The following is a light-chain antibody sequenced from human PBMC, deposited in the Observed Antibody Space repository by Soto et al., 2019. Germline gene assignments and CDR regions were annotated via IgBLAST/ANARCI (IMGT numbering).Light chain of an antibody. J-gene: IGKJ1*01. CDR3: PQSFSTPWT. CDR1: QSITTY. CDR2: AAS. V-gene: IGKV1-39*01. Sequence: DIQMTQSPSSLSSSVGDRVIITCRASQSITTYLNWYQQKPGRAPNLLIYAASSLQSGVPSRFTGSGSGTDFTLTISSLQPEDFATYYCPQSFSTPWTFGQGTKVEIK.